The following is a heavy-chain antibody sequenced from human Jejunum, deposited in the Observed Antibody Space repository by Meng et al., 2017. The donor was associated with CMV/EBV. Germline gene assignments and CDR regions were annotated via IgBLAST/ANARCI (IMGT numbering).Heavy chain of an antibody. CDR2: ISLGSGQT. CDR1: GYTFTDHN. J-gene: IGHJ4*02. CDR3: ARDVWGFDY. Sequence: QVHLLQSGAEVKKPGASVKISCKTSGYTFTDHNIGWVRQAPGQGLEWVGWISLGSGQTVYGHKVQGRVTVTTDTSTSTAYMELRSLRSDDTAMYYCARDVWGFDYWGQGTLVTVSS. V-gene: IGHV1-18*04. D-gene: IGHD7-27*01.